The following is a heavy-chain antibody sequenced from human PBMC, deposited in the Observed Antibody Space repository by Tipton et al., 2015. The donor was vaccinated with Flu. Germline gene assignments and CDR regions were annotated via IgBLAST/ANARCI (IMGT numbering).Heavy chain of an antibody. Sequence: QLVQSGGSLVLPGGSLRLSCAASGFSFSSHWMIWVRQPPGEGLVWVSRIKSDGTSTTYADSVKGRFTISRDNAKNTLYLQMNSLRAEDTAVYYCTRAWAGLDLWGRGTLVTVSS. J-gene: IGHJ2*01. D-gene: IGHD1-26*01. CDR3: TRAWAGLDL. CDR2: IKSDGTST. V-gene: IGHV3-74*02. CDR1: GFSFSSHW.